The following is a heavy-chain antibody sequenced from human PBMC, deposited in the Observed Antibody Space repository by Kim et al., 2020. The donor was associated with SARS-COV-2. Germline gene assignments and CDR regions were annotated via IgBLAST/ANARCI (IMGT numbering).Heavy chain of an antibody. D-gene: IGHD3-10*01. J-gene: IGHJ5*02. CDR1: GYTFDTFS. CDR2: INWFNGNT. Sequence: ASVKVSCKASGYTFDTFSLHWLRQAPGQRFKWMGWINWFNGNTRYAQNFPGRVTFTRDASATTAFMELTSLTSKDTAVYYCASEGSGSYNWLAPCSRATL. CDR3: ASEGSGSYNWLAP. V-gene: IGHV1-3*01.